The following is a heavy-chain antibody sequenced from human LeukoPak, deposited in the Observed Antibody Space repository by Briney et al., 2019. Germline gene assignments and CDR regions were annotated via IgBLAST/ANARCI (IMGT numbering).Heavy chain of an antibody. Sequence: SVKVSCKASGGTFSSYAISWVRQAPGQGLEWMGGIIPIFGTANYAQKFQGRVTITTDESTSTAYMELSSLRSEDTAVYYCARGAPKVGAADYWGQGTLVTVSS. V-gene: IGHV1-69*05. CDR3: ARGAPKVGAADY. J-gene: IGHJ4*02. D-gene: IGHD1-26*01. CDR2: IIPIFGTA. CDR1: GGTFSSYA.